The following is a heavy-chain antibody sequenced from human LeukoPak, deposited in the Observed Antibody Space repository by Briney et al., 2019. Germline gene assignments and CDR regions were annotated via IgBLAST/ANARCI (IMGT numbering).Heavy chain of an antibody. CDR3: ARDQFRSLDY. CDR2: ISSSSSTI. CDR1: GFTFSSYS. Sequence: GGSLRLSCAASGFTFSSYSMNWVRQAPGKGLEWVSYISSSSSTIYYADSVKGRFTISRDNAKNSLYLQTNSLRDEDTAVYYCARDQFRSLDYWGQGTLVTVSS. J-gene: IGHJ4*02. V-gene: IGHV3-48*02. D-gene: IGHD1-26*01.